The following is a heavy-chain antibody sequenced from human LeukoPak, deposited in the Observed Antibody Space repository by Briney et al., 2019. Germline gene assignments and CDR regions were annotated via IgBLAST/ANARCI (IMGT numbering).Heavy chain of an antibody. D-gene: IGHD5-24*01. CDR2: ISSSRSSI. CDR1: GFTFSSYT. V-gene: IGHV3-21*04. Sequence: GGSLRLSCAASGFTFSSYTMNWVRQAPGKGLEWVSSISSSRSSIYYADSMKGRFTISRDNAKNSLYLQMNSLRAEDSAVYYCARQRAFDYWGQGTLVTVSS. CDR3: ARQRAFDY. J-gene: IGHJ4*02.